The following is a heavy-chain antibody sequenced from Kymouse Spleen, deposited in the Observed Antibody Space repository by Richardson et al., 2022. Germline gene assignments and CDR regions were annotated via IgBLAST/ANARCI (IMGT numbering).Heavy chain of an antibody. CDR1: GFTFSSYG. V-gene: IGHV3-33*01. J-gene: IGHJ6*02. CDR2: IWYDGSNK. D-gene: IGHD4-23*01. Sequence: QVQLVESGGGVVQPGRSLRLSCAASGFTFSSYGMHWVRQAPGKGLEWVAVIWYDGSNKYYADSVKGRFTISRDNSKNTLYLQMNSLRAEDTAVYYCARDSRHYGGKPRGMDVWGQGTTVTVSS. CDR3: ARDSRHYGGKPRGMDV.